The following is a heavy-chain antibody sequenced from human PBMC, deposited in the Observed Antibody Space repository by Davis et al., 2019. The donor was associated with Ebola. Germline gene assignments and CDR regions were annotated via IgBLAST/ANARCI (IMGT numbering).Heavy chain of an antibody. J-gene: IGHJ4*02. CDR1: GYTFTSYG. V-gene: IGHV1-18*04. Sequence: AASVKVSCKASGYTFTSYGISWVRQAPGQGLEWMGWISAYNGNTNYAQKLQGRVTMTTDTSTSTVYMELRSLRSDDTAVYYCARDRDSSGTFDYWGQGTLVTVSS. CDR2: ISAYNGNT. D-gene: IGHD3-22*01. CDR3: ARDRDSSGTFDY.